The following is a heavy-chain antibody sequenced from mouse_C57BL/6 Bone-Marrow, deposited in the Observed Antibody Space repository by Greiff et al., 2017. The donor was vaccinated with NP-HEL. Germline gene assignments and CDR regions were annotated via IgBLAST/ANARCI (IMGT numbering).Heavy chain of an antibody. CDR3: ARRYYYGHWYFDV. V-gene: IGHV5-17*01. Sequence: EVQLVESGGGLVKPGGSLKLSCAASGFTFSDYGMHWVRQAPEKGLEWVAYISSGSSTIYYADTVKGRFTISRDNAKNTLFLQMTSLRSEDTAMYYCARRYYYGHWYFDVWGTGTTVTVSS. CDR1: GFTFSDYG. D-gene: IGHD1-1*01. J-gene: IGHJ1*03. CDR2: ISSGSSTI.